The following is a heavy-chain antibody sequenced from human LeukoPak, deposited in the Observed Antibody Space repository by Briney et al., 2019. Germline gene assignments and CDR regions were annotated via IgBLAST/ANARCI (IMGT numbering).Heavy chain of an antibody. CDR3: AKDQGYGSYYYYGMDV. CDR1: GFTFDDYA. J-gene: IGHJ6*02. D-gene: IGHD6-13*01. Sequence: GGSLRLSCAASGFTFDDYAMHWVRQAPGKGLGWVSGISWNSGSIGYADSVKGRFTISRDNAKNSLYLQMNSLRAEDTALYYCAKDQGYGSYYYYGMDVWGQGTTVTVSS. V-gene: IGHV3-9*01. CDR2: ISWNSGSI.